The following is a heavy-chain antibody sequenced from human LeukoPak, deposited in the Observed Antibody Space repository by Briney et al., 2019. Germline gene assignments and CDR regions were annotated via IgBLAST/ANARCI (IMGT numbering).Heavy chain of an antibody. CDR3: GMSGDRVPLQDDVFDA. CDR2: IYPGDSGP. J-gene: IGHJ3*01. V-gene: IGHV5-51*01. D-gene: IGHD1-26*01. Sequence: AGESLKISCKVAGYSFTSYCIGWVRQMPGKGLEWMGIIYPGDSGPTYSPSFQGQVTISVDKSINTAYLQWSSLQASDTAMYYCGMSGDRVPLQDDVFDAWGQGTMVTVST. CDR1: GYSFTSYC.